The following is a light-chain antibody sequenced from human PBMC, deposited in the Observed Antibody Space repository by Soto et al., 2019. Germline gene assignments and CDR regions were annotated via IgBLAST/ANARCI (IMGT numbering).Light chain of an antibody. CDR3: QQYDNWPWT. J-gene: IGKJ1*01. CDR1: QSVSSY. CDR2: DAS. Sequence: EIVLTQSPATLSLSPGERATLSCRASQSVSSYLAWYQQKPGQAPRLLIYDASNRATGIPARFSGSGSGTDFTLTISGLEAEDFAVYYCQQYDNWPWTFGQGTKVEIK. V-gene: IGKV3-11*01.